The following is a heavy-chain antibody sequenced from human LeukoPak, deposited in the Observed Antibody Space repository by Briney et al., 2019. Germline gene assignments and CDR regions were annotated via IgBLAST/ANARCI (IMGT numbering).Heavy chain of an antibody. V-gene: IGHV1-69*02. Sequence: GASVEVSCKASGGTFSSYTISWVRQAPGQGLEWMGGIIPILGIANYAQKFQGRVTITADKSTSTAYMELSSLRSEDTAVYYCARGRRTIIVVVPAAIYGMGAFDIWGQGTMVTVSS. CDR1: GGTFSSYT. CDR3: ARGRRTIIVVVPAAIYGMGAFDI. D-gene: IGHD2-2*01. CDR2: IIPILGIA. J-gene: IGHJ3*02.